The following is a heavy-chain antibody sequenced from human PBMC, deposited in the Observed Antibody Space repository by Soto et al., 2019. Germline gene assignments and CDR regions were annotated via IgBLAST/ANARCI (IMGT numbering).Heavy chain of an antibody. Sequence: QVQLVESGGGVVQPGRSLRLSCAASGFTFSSYAMHWVRQAPGKGLEWVAVISYDGSNKYYADSVKGRFTISRDNYKNTLDLEMNSLRAEDTAVYYCAGDTMVRGAPGVWGQGTTGNGSS. V-gene: IGHV3-30-3*01. D-gene: IGHD3-10*01. CDR1: GFTFSSYA. CDR2: ISYDGSNK. CDR3: AGDTMVRGAPGV. J-gene: IGHJ6*02.